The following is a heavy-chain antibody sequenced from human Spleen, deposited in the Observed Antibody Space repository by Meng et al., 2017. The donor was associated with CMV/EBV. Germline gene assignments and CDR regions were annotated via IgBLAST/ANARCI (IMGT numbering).Heavy chain of an antibody. CDR1: GFTFSSYA. Sequence: SCAASGFTFSSYAMSWVRQAPGKGLEWVSVIYSGGNSINYVDSVKGRFTISSENSKNTVYLQMDSLRAEDTAVYYCAKDGADYSFDYWGQGTLVTVSS. CDR3: AKDGADYSFDY. J-gene: IGHJ4*02. V-gene: IGHV3-23*03. CDR2: IYSGGNSI. D-gene: IGHD1-26*01.